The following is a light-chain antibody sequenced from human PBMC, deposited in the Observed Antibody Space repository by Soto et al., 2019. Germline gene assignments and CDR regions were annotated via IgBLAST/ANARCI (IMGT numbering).Light chain of an antibody. Sequence: EIVLPQSPATLSLSPGERATLSCKASHSVISYLAWYQQNPGQAPRLLIYGASTRATGIPARFSGSGAGTEFTLTISSLQSEDFAVYYCQQYNNWPPWTFGQGTKVDIK. CDR1: HSVISY. J-gene: IGKJ1*01. CDR3: QQYNNWPPWT. CDR2: GAS. V-gene: IGKV3-15*01.